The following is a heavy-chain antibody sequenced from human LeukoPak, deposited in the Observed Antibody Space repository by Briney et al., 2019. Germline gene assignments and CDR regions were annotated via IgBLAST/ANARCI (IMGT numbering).Heavy chain of an antibody. CDR3: ARTPYSSSWSPRAFDI. D-gene: IGHD6-13*01. Sequence: SETLSLTCTVSGGSISSYYWSWIRQPPGKGLEWIGYIYYSGSTNYNPSLKSRVTISVDTSKNQFSLKLSSVTAADTAVYYCARTPYSSSWSPRAFDICGQGTMVTVSS. CDR1: GGSISSYY. J-gene: IGHJ3*02. V-gene: IGHV4-59*01. CDR2: IYYSGST.